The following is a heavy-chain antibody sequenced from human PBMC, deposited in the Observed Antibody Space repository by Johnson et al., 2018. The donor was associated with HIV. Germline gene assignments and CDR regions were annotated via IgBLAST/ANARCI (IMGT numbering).Heavy chain of an antibody. CDR1: GFTFRNYA. CDR2: ISYDGNNK. V-gene: IGHV3-30*03. J-gene: IGHJ3*02. D-gene: IGHD7-27*01. CDR3: ARETGDDAFDI. Sequence: QEQLVESGGGVVQPGRSLRLSCPASGFTFRNYAMHWVRQAPGKGLEWVALISYDGNNKYYADSVKGRFTISRYNSKNTLYLQMNSLRAEDTAVYYCARETGDDAFDIWGQGTMVTVSS.